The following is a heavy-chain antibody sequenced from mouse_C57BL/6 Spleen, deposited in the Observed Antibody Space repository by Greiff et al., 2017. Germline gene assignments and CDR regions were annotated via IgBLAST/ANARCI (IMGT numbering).Heavy chain of an antibody. CDR3: TREDSNYAMDY. J-gene: IGHJ4*01. V-gene: IGHV5-9-1*02. CDR1: GFTFSSYA. D-gene: IGHD2-5*01. Sequence: EVQRVESGEGLVKPGGSLKLSCAASGFTFSSYAMSWVRQTPEKRLEWVAYISSGGDYIYYADTVKGRFTISRDNARNTLYLQMSSLKSEDTAMYYCTREDSNYAMDYWGQGTSVTVSS. CDR2: ISSGGDYI.